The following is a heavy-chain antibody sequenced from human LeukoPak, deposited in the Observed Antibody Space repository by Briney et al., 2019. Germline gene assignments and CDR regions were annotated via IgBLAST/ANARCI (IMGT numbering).Heavy chain of an antibody. CDR1: GYSFTTYW. CDR3: GRIPAAGSLKGSFDI. V-gene: IGHV5-51*01. J-gene: IGHJ3*02. Sequence: GESLKISCRGSGYSFTTYWIGWVRQMPGKGLEWMGIIYPGDSDTTYSPSFQGQVTISADKSISTAYLQWSSLKASDSAMYYCGRIPAAGSLKGSFDIWGQGTMVTVSS. D-gene: IGHD6-13*01. CDR2: IYPGDSDT.